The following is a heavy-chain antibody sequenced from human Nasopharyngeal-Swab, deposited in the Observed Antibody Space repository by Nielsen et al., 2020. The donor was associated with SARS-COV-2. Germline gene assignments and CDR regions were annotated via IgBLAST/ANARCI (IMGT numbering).Heavy chain of an antibody. Sequence: VRQAPGKGLEWVSAISASGGSTYYADSEKGRFTISRDNSKNTLYLQMNSLRAEDTAVYYCARGDISAVWGKGTTVTVSS. CDR2: ISASGGST. J-gene: IGHJ6*04. D-gene: IGHD2-15*01. V-gene: IGHV3-23*01. CDR3: ARGDISAV.